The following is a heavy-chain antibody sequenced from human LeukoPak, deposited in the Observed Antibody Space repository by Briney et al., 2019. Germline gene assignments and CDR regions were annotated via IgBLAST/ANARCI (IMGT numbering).Heavy chain of an antibody. CDR3: ARDRSSPGPGIAVAGTDGASDY. J-gene: IGHJ4*02. Sequence: PSETLSLTCTVSGGSISSYYWSWIRQPPGKGLEWIGYIYYSGSTIYNPSLKSRVTISLDTSKNQFSLKLSSVTAADTAVYYCARDRSSPGPGIAVAGTDGASDYWGQGTLVTVSS. D-gene: IGHD6-19*01. V-gene: IGHV4-59*12. CDR2: IYYSGST. CDR1: GGSISSYY.